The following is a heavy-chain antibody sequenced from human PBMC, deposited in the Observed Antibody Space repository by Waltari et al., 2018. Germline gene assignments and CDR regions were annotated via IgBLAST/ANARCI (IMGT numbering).Heavy chain of an antibody. CDR3: ASREDYYGSGSYDY. V-gene: IGHV4-38-2*01. D-gene: IGHD3-10*01. CDR1: GYSISSGSY. J-gene: IGHJ4*02. CDR2: IYHSGST. Sequence: QVQLQESGPGLVKPSETLSLTCAVSGYSISSGSYWGWIRQPPGKGLEWIGSIYHSGSTYYNPSLKSRVTISVDTSKNQFSLKLSSVTAADTAVYYCASREDYYGSGSYDYWGQGTLVTVSS.